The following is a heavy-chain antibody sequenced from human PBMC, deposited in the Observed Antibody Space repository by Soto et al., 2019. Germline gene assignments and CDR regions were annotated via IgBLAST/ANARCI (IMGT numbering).Heavy chain of an antibody. CDR3: ASADYDFWSGHGPTHFDY. J-gene: IGHJ4*02. Sequence: GASLKISCKGSGYSFTSYWIGWVRQMPGKGLEWMGIIYPGDSDTRYSPSFQGQVTISADKSISTAYLQWSSLKASDTAMYYCASADYDFWSGHGPTHFDYWGQGTLVTVSS. CDR1: GYSFTSYW. V-gene: IGHV5-51*01. D-gene: IGHD3-3*01. CDR2: IYPGDSDT.